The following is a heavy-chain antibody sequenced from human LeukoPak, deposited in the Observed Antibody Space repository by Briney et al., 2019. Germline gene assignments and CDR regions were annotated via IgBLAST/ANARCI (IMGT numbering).Heavy chain of an antibody. CDR3: AKAGYYDSRGYYYDHHFDY. J-gene: IGHJ4*02. D-gene: IGHD3-22*01. V-gene: IGHV3-74*01. Sequence: GGSLRLSCAASGFGFSNFWMHWVRQAPGKGLVWVSRIKTDGTTTVYADSVKGRFTISRDNAKNTLYLQMKSLRAEDTAVYYCAKAGYYDSRGYYYDHHFDYWGQGTPVTVSS. CDR1: GFGFSNFW. CDR2: IKTDGTTT.